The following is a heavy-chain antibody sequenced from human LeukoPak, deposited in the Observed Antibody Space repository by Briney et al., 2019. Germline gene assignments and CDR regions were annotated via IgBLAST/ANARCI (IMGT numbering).Heavy chain of an antibody. D-gene: IGHD1-1*01. V-gene: IGHV1-2*02. Sequence: ASVTVSCKSSVSTFTGYYIHWLRQAPGHALKGMEWINPNSGGTNYAQKFQGRVTMTRDTSISTAYMELSRLRPDDTAVYYCARALGLERRSYYYYYGMDVWGQGTTVTDSS. CDR3: ARALGLERRSYYYYYGMDV. CDR2: INPNSGGT. CDR1: VSTFTGYY. J-gene: IGHJ6*02.